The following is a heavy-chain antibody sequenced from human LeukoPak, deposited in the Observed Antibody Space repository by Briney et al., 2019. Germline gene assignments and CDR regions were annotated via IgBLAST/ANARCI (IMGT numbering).Heavy chain of an antibody. J-gene: IGHJ4*02. Sequence: SVKVSCKASGGTFSSYAISWVRQAPGQGLEWMGRIIPILGIANYAQKFQGRVTITADKSTSTAYMELSSLRSEDTAVYYWARDLKGMATTTGPDYWGQGTLVTVSS. CDR1: GGTFSSYA. CDR3: ARDLKGMATTTGPDY. V-gene: IGHV1-69*04. CDR2: IIPILGIA. D-gene: IGHD5-24*01.